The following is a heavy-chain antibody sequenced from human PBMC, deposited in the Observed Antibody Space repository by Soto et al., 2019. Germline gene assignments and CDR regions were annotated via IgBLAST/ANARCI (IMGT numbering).Heavy chain of an antibody. CDR3: ARDGMAYDILTGILKGDSYYGMDV. Sequence: SVKVSCKTAVGTVSSDPSSWLSQTPGQGLEWMGGIIPICGTANYAQKFQCRVTITADESTSTAYMELSSLRSEDTAVYYCARDGMAYDILTGILKGDSYYGMDVWGHGTTVTVSS. J-gene: IGHJ6*02. D-gene: IGHD3-9*01. V-gene: IGHV1-69*13. CDR1: VGTVSSDP. CDR2: IIPICGTA.